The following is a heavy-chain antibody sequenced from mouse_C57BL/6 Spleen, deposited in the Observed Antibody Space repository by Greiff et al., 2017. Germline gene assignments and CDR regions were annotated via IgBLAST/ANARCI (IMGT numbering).Heavy chain of an antibody. CDR2: IHPNSGST. CDR1: GYTFTSYW. J-gene: IGHJ4*01. Sequence: QVQLQQPGAELVKPGASVKLSCKASGYTFTSYWMHWVKQRPGQGLEWIGMIHPNSGSTNYNEKFKSKATLTVDKSSSTAYMQLSSLTSEDSAVYYCAGIITTFYAMDYWGQGTSVTVSS. CDR3: AGIITTFYAMDY. V-gene: IGHV1-64*01. D-gene: IGHD1-1*01.